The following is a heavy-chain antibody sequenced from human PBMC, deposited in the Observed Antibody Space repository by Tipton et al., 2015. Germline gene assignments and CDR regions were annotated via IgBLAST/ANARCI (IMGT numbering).Heavy chain of an antibody. CDR1: GGSISSYY. Sequence: TLSLTCTVSGGSISSYYWSWIRQPPGKGLEWIGYIYYSGSTNYNPSLKSRVTISVDTSKNQFSLKLSSATAADTAVYYCAKEGDVGPDAFFGLRGFGWFDPWGQGTLVTVSS. J-gene: IGHJ5*02. D-gene: IGHD2-2*01. CDR2: IYYSGST. CDR3: AKEGDVGPDAFFGLRGFGWFDP. V-gene: IGHV4-59*01.